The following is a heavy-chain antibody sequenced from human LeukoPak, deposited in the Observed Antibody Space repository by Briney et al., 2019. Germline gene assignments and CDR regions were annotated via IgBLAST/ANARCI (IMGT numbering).Heavy chain of an antibody. J-gene: IGHJ4*02. V-gene: IGHV1-69*04. CDR1: GGTFSSYA. CDR2: IIPILGIA. Sequence: SVKVSCRASGGTFSSYAISWVRQAPGQGLEWMGRIIPILGIANYAQKFQGRVTITADKSTSTAYMELSSLRSEDTAVYYCARDKWGDYYDSSGYIPVDYWGQGTLVTVSS. CDR3: ARDKWGDYYDSSGYIPVDY. D-gene: IGHD3-22*01.